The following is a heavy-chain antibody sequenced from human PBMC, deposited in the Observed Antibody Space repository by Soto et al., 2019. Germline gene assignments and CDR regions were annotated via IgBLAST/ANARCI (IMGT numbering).Heavy chain of an antibody. CDR2: INSDGSST. Sequence: GGSLRLSCAASGFTFSSYWMHWVRQAPGKGLVWVSRINSDGSSTSYADSVKGRYTISRDNAKNTLYLQMNSLRAEDTAVYYCARGAGGYYYGMDVWGQGTTVTVSS. CDR3: ARGAGGYYYGMDV. CDR1: GFTFSSYW. V-gene: IGHV3-74*01. D-gene: IGHD6-19*01. J-gene: IGHJ6*02.